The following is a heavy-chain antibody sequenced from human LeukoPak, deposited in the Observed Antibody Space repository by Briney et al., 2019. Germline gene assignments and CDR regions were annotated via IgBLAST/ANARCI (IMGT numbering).Heavy chain of an antibody. CDR2: ISGSGDST. D-gene: IGHD3-3*01. CDR1: GFTFSSYA. Sequence: GGSLRLSCAASGFTFSSYAMSWVRQAPGKGLEWVSAISGSGDSTYYGDSVKGRFTISRDNSKNTLYLQMNSLRAEDTAVYYCAKASGGSTIFGVYDYWGQGTLVTVSS. CDR3: AKASGGSTIFGVYDY. V-gene: IGHV3-23*01. J-gene: IGHJ4*02.